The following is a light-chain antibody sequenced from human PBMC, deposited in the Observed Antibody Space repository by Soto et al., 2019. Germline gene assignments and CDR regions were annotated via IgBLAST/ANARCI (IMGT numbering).Light chain of an antibody. Sequence: DIVMTQSPDSLAVSLGERATINCKSSQSVLYSSNNKNYLAWYQQKPGQPPKLLIYWASTRESGVRDRFSGSGSETDFPLTITSLQAEDVAVYFCQQYYSTPPTFGQGTKVEIE. CDR3: QQYYSTPPT. CDR1: QSVLYSSNNKNY. V-gene: IGKV4-1*01. CDR2: WAS. J-gene: IGKJ1*01.